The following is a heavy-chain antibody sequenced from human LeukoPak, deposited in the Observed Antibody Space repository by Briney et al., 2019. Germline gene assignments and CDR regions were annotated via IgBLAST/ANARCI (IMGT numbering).Heavy chain of an antibody. CDR3: AKLRNGAGSDY. J-gene: IGHJ4*02. Sequence: GGSLRLSCAASGFTFRDYWMHWVRQAPGKGLEWVSAISGSGGSTYYADSVKGRFTISRDNSKNTLYLQMNSLRAEDTAVYYCAKLRNGAGSDYWGQGTLVTVSS. CDR1: GFTFRDYW. D-gene: IGHD1-1*01. V-gene: IGHV3-23*01. CDR2: ISGSGGST.